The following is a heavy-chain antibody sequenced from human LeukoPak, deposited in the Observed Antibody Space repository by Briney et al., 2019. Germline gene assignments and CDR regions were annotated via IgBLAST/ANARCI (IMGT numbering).Heavy chain of an antibody. CDR3: ARERVHVRVDWNDVWHRDAFDI. CDR2: MNPNSGNT. D-gene: IGHD1-1*01. V-gene: IGHV1-8*01. Sequence: GASVKVSCKASGYTFTSYDINWVRQATGQGLEWMGWMNPNSGNTGYAQRFQGRVTMTRNTSISTAYMELSSLRSEDTAVYYCARERVHVRVDWNDVWHRDAFDIWGQGTMVTVSS. J-gene: IGHJ3*02. CDR1: GYTFTSYD.